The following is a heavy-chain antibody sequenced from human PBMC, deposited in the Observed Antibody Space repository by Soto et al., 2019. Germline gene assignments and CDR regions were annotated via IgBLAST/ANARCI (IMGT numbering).Heavy chain of an antibody. CDR2: INHSGST. J-gene: IGHJ4*02. D-gene: IGHD6-19*01. CDR1: NGSFSGYY. V-gene: IGHV4-34*01. Sequence: QVQLQQWGAGLLKPSETLSLTCAVYNGSFSGYYWSWIRQTPGKGLEWIGEINHSGSTNYNPSLKNRVTISVDTSKNQFSLKLNSVTAADTAVYYCGRGASMGIAVAVIDYWGQGTLVTVSS. CDR3: GRGASMGIAVAVIDY.